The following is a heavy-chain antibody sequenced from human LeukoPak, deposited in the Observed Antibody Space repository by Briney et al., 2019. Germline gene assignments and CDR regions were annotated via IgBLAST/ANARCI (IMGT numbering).Heavy chain of an antibody. CDR3: ATGITGTTTSLDAFDI. CDR2: INPNSGGT. V-gene: IGHV1-2*02. CDR1: GYTFTGYY. D-gene: IGHD1-7*01. Sequence: ASVKVSCKASGYTFTGYYIHWVRQAPGQGLEWMGWINPNSGGTNLAQKFQGRVTMTRDTSISTAYMELSRLRSDDTAVYYCATGITGTTTSLDAFDIWGQGTMVTVSS. J-gene: IGHJ3*02.